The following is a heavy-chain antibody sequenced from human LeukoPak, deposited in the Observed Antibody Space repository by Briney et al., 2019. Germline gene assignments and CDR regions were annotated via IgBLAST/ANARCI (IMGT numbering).Heavy chain of an antibody. CDR2: ISSSSSTI. Sequence: GGPLRLSCAASGFTFISYSMNWVRQAPGKGLEWVSYISSSSSTIYYADSVKGRFTISRDNAKNSLYLQMNSLRAEDTAVYYCARDYGDYSSLYFDDWDQGTLVTVSS. CDR3: ARDYGDYSSLYFDD. D-gene: IGHD4-17*01. CDR1: GFTFISYS. J-gene: IGHJ4*02. V-gene: IGHV3-48*01.